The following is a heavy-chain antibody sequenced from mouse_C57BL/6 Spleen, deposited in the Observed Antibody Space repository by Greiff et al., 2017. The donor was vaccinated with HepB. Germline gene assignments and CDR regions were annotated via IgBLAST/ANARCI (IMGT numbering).Heavy chain of an antibody. J-gene: IGHJ2*01. D-gene: IGHD4-1*01. CDR2: IDPSDSYT. CDR1: GYTFTSYW. Sequence: VQLQQPGAELVMPGASVKLSCKASGYTFTSYWMHWVKQRPGQGLEWIGEIDPSDSYTNYNQKCKGKSTLTVDKSSSTAYMQLSSLTSEDSAVYYCARGLTGTSFFDYWGQGTTLTVSS. V-gene: IGHV1-69*01. CDR3: ARGLTGTSFFDY.